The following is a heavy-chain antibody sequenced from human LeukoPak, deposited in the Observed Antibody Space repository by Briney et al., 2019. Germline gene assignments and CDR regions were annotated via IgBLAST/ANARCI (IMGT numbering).Heavy chain of an antibody. Sequence: SETLSLTCTVSGGSISSYYWSWIRQPAGKGLEWIGRIYTSGSTNYNPSLKSRVTMSVDTSKNQFSLKLSSVTAADTAVHYCARYGCSGGSCYVDYWGQGTLVTASS. V-gene: IGHV4-4*07. J-gene: IGHJ4*02. D-gene: IGHD2-15*01. CDR2: IYTSGST. CDR1: GGSISSYY. CDR3: ARYGCSGGSCYVDY.